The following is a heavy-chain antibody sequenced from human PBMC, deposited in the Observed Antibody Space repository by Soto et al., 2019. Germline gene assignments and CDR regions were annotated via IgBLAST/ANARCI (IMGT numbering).Heavy chain of an antibody. CDR1: GFTFSSYA. J-gene: IGHJ4*02. Sequence: GSLRLSCSASGFTFSSYAMHWVRQAPGKGLEYVSAISSNGGSTYYADSVKGRFTISRDNSKNTLYLQMSSLRAEDTAVYYCVKVYTVTLPFFDYWGQGTLVTVSS. D-gene: IGHD4-17*01. V-gene: IGHV3-64D*08. CDR2: ISSNGGST. CDR3: VKVYTVTLPFFDY.